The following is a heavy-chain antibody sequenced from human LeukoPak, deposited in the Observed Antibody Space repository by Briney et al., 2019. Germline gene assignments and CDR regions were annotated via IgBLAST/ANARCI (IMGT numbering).Heavy chain of an antibody. V-gene: IGHV3-74*01. CDR3: ARVPYDQPYYFDY. D-gene: IGHD3-3*01. J-gene: IGHJ4*02. Sequence: GGSLRLSCAASGFTFSNYWMHWVRQAPGKGLVWVSRINSDGINTSYADSVKGRFTISRDNAKNTLNLQMNSLRAEDTAVYYCARVPYDQPYYFDYWGQGTLVTVSS. CDR2: INSDGINT. CDR1: GFTFSNYW.